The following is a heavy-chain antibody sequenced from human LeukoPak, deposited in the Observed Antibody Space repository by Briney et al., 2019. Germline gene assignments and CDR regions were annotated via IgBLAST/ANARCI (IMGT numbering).Heavy chain of an antibody. Sequence: SETLSLTCTVSGGSISSSSYYWGWIRQPPGKGLEWIGSIYYSGSTYYNPSLKSRVTISVDTSKNQFSLKLSSVTAADTAVYYCARHGSIAGATDFDYWGQGTLVTVSS. CDR1: GGSISSSSYY. J-gene: IGHJ4*02. D-gene: IGHD1-26*01. CDR2: IYYSGST. V-gene: IGHV4-39*01. CDR3: ARHGSIAGATDFDY.